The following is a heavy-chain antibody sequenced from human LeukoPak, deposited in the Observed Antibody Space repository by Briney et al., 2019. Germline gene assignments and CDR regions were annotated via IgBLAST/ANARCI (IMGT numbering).Heavy chain of an antibody. CDR3: AKDLDTFGGVIVWSIEPFDY. J-gene: IGHJ4*02. CDR1: GFTFSNAW. Sequence: PEGSLRLSCAASGFTFSNAWMSWVRQAPGKGLEWVGRIKSKTDGGKTDYAAPVKGRCTISRDDSKNTLYLQINSMRAEDPAVYYCAKDLDTFGGVIVWSIEPFDYWGQGTLVTVSS. CDR2: IKSKTDGGKT. V-gene: IGHV3-15*01. D-gene: IGHD3-16*02.